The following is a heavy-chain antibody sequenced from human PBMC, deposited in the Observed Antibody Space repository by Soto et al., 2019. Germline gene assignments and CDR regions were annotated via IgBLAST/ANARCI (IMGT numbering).Heavy chain of an antibody. CDR1: GGSISTYY. CDR2: IYYSGST. D-gene: IGHD6-19*01. Sequence: PSETLSLTCTVSGGSISTYYWNWIRQPPGKGLDWIGYIYYSGSTKYNPSLKSRVTISLDTSKRQFSLKLSSVTAADTAMYYCARDIGGSSGWYVGNWGQGTLVTVSS. J-gene: IGHJ4*02. V-gene: IGHV4-59*01. CDR3: ARDIGGSSGWYVGN.